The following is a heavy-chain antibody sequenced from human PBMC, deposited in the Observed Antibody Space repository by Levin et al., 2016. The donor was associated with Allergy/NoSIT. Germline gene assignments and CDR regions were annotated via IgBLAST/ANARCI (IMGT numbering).Heavy chain of an antibody. J-gene: IGHJ4*02. CDR1: GGSFSGYY. Sequence: SETLSLTCAVYGGSFSGYYWSWIRQPPGKGLEWIGEINHSGSTNYNPSLKSRVTISVDTSKNQFSLKLSSVTAADTAVYYCARGKEVIAYSSSWWVQEHYYFDYWGQGTLVTVSS. V-gene: IGHV4-34*01. CDR2: INHSGST. D-gene: IGHD6-13*01. CDR3: ARGKEVIAYSSSWWVQEHYYFDY.